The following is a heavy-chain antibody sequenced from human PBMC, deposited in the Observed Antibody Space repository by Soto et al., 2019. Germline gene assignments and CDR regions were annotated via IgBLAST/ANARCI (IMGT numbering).Heavy chain of an antibody. Sequence: EVQLVESGGGLVQPGGSLRLSCAASGFTFSSYWMHWVRQAPGKGLVWVSRINSDGSSTSYADSVKGRFTISRDNAKNTLYLQMNSLRAEDTAVYYWARGGSLTWYFDLWGRGTLVTVSS. D-gene: IGHD1-26*01. CDR3: ARGGSLTWYFDL. V-gene: IGHV3-74*01. CDR2: INSDGSST. CDR1: GFTFSSYW. J-gene: IGHJ2*01.